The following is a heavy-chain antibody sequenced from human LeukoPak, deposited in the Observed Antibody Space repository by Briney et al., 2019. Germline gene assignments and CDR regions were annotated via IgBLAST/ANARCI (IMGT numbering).Heavy chain of an antibody. D-gene: IGHD5-18*01. CDR1: GGSISSSNW. V-gene: IGHV4-4*02. Sequence: SGTLSLTCAVSGGSISSSNWWSWVRQPPGKGLEWIGEIYHSGSTNYNRSLKSRVTISVDKSKNQFSLKLSSVTAADTAVYYCASRDSYGYLGVDYWGQGTLVTVSS. CDR3: ASRDSYGYLGVDY. CDR2: IYHSGST. J-gene: IGHJ4*02.